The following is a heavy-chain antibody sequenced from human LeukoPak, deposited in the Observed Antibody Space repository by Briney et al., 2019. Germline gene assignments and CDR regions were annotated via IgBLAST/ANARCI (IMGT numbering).Heavy chain of an antibody. Sequence: ASVKVSCKASGYTFTSYGISWVRQAPGQGLEWMGWISAYNGNTNYAQKLQGRVTMTRDTSISTAYMELSRLRSDDTAVYYCARSVAGTVGYFDYWGQGTLVTVSS. J-gene: IGHJ4*02. CDR2: ISAYNGNT. CDR3: ARSVAGTVGYFDY. V-gene: IGHV1-18*01. CDR1: GYTFTSYG. D-gene: IGHD6-19*01.